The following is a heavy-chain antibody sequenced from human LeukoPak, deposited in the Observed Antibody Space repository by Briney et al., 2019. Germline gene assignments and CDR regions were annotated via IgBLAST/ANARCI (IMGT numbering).Heavy chain of an antibody. Sequence: GGSLRLSCAASGFTFSSNWMHWVRQAPGKGLVWVSRINSDGSSTSYADSVKGRFTISRDNAKSTLYLQMNSLRAEDTAVYYCARDTYCGGDCYRLFDYRGQGTLVTVSS. CDR2: INSDGSST. V-gene: IGHV3-74*01. J-gene: IGHJ4*02. CDR1: GFTFSSNW. D-gene: IGHD2-21*02. CDR3: ARDTYCGGDCYRLFDY.